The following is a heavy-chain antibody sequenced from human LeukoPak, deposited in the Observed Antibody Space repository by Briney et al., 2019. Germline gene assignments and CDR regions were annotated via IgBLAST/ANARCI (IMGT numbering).Heavy chain of an antibody. D-gene: IGHD5-12*01. Sequence: GRSLRLSCAASGFTFSSYGMHWVRQAPGKGLEWVAVISYDGSNKYYADSVKGRFTISRDNSKNTLYLQMNSLRAEDTAVYYCARDHRYAFDNWGHGTLVTVSS. V-gene: IGHV3-30*03. CDR1: GFTFSSYG. J-gene: IGHJ4*01. CDR3: ARDHRYAFDN. CDR2: ISYDGSNK.